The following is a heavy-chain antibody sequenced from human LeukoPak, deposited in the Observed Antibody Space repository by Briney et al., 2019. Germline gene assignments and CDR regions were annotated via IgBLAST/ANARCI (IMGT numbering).Heavy chain of an antibody. D-gene: IGHD3-10*01. V-gene: IGHV4-34*01. CDR1: GGSFSGYY. Sequence: PSKTLSLACAVYGGSFSGYYWSWIGQRPGKGLEGIGEINHSGSTNYNPSLKSRVTISVDTSKNQYSLKLSSVTAADTAVYYCARGRGVVTRYYFDYWGQGTLVTVAS. CDR2: INHSGST. J-gene: IGHJ4*02. CDR3: ARGRGVVTRYYFDY.